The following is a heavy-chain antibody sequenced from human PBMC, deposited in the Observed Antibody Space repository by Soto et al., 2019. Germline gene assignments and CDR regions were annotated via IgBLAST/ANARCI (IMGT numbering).Heavy chain of an antibody. D-gene: IGHD5-12*01. CDR1: GYTFTSYG. Sequence: ASVKVSCKASGYTFTSYGISWVRQAPGQGLEWMGWISAYNGNTNYAQKLQGRVTMTTDTSTSTAYMELRSLRSDDTAVYYCARAHVYIVATIGYLYYYYGMDVWGQGTTVTVSS. CDR3: ARAHVYIVATIGYLYYYYGMDV. CDR2: ISAYNGNT. J-gene: IGHJ6*02. V-gene: IGHV1-18*01.